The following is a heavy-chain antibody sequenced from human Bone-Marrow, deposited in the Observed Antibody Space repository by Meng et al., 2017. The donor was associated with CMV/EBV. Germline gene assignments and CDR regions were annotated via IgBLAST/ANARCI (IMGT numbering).Heavy chain of an antibody. V-gene: IGHV4-59*01. J-gene: IGHJ6*02. CDR2: IYYSGST. D-gene: IGHD2-15*01. CDR1: GGSISSYY. CDR3: ARLGYSGGYYYYGMDV. Sequence: SETLSLTCTVSGGSISSYYWSWIRQPPGKGLEWIGYIYYSGSTNYNPSLKSRVTISVDTSKNQFSLKLSSVTAADTAVYYCARLGYSGGYYYYGMDVWVQGTTATVSS.